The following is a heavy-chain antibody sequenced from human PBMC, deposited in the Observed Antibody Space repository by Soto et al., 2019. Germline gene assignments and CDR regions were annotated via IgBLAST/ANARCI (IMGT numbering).Heavy chain of an antibody. J-gene: IGHJ6*03. Sequence: EVQLLESGGGLAQPGGSLRLSCATSGFIFSRYAMSWVRQAPGKGLEWVSDISGSGGSTNYADSVKGRFTMSRDNSKNTLFLQMNGLRVEDTAVYYCAKEGLAAAGTNYYMDVWGKGSTVTVSS. D-gene: IGHD6-13*01. V-gene: IGHV3-23*01. CDR1: GFIFSRYA. CDR2: ISGSGGST. CDR3: AKEGLAAAGTNYYMDV.